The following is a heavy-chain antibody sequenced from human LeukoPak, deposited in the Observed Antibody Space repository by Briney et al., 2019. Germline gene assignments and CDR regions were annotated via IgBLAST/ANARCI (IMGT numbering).Heavy chain of an antibody. J-gene: IGHJ3*02. Sequence: SETLSLTCTVSGGSISSGDYYWSWIRQPPGKGLEWIGYIYYSGSSSYYPSLKSRVTISVDTSKTQFSLKLSSVTAADTAVYYCARDSSMIWDAFYTWGQGTMVTVSS. CDR1: GGSISSGDYY. CDR3: ARDSSMIWDAFYT. CDR2: IYYSGSS. V-gene: IGHV4-30-4*08. D-gene: IGHD3/OR15-3a*01.